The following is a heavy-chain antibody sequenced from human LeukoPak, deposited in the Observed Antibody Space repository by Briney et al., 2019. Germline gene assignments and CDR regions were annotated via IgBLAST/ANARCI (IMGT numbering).Heavy chain of an antibody. J-gene: IGHJ3*02. V-gene: IGHV5-51*01. CDR2: IYPGDSDT. CDR1: GYSFTNYW. CDR3: ASSWELKRFDAFDI. Sequence: GESLNISCKGSGYSFTNYWIGWVRQMPGKGLEWMGIIYPGDSDTRYSPSFQGQVTISAAKSITAPYLQWSSLKASDTAMYYCASSWELKRFDAFDIWGQGTMVTVSS. D-gene: IGHD1-26*01.